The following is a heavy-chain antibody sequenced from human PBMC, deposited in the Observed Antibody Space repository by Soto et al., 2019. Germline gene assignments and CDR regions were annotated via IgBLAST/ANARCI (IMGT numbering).Heavy chain of an antibody. D-gene: IGHD3-10*01. CDR1: GGSISTYY. CDR3: ARGKFHFTFEY. Sequence: SETLSLTCTVSGGSISTYYWSWIRQPPGKGLEWIGYIYYSGSTNYNPSLKSRVTISEDASKNQFSLKLSSVTAADTAVYYCARGKFHFTFEYWGQGTLVTVSS. J-gene: IGHJ4*02. V-gene: IGHV4-59*01. CDR2: IYYSGST.